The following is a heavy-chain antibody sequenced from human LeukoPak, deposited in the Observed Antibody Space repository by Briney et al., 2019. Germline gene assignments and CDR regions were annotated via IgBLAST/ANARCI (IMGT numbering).Heavy chain of an antibody. CDR2: IYSGGRT. V-gene: IGHV3-53*01. Sequence: GGSLRLSCAASGFTVSSNDMSWVRQAPGKGLEWVSVIYSGGRTFYADSVKGRFTISRDNSKNTLYLQMNSLRAEDTAVYYCARDLGEERGFDYWGQGTLVTVSS. J-gene: IGHJ4*02. CDR3: ARDLGEERGFDY. D-gene: IGHD3-10*01. CDR1: GFTVSSND.